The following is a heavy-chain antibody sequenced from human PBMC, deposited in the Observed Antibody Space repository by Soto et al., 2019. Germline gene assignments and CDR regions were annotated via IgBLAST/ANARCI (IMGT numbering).Heavy chain of an antibody. D-gene: IGHD3-22*01. Sequence: EVQLLESGGGLVQPGGSLRLSCAASGFTFSSYAMSWVRQAPGKGLEWVSAISGSGGSTYYADSVKGRFTISRANSKNTLYLQMTSLRAEDTAVYYCAKVNYYDSSGYYYLSAFDIWGQGTMVTVAS. J-gene: IGHJ3*02. CDR2: ISGSGGST. V-gene: IGHV3-23*01. CDR3: AKVNYYDSSGYYYLSAFDI. CDR1: GFTFSSYA.